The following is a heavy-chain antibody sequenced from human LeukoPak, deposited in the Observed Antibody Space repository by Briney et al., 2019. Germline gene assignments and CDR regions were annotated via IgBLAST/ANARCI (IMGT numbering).Heavy chain of an antibody. CDR1: GGSISSSSYY. Sequence: PSETLSLTCTVSGGSISSSSYYWGWIRQPPGKGLEWIGNIYYSGSTYYNPSLESRVTISVDTSKNQFSLKLSSVTAADTAVYYCAREARNSGSYHYYMDVWGKGTTVTISS. CDR3: AREARNSGSYHYYMDV. V-gene: IGHV4-39*02. J-gene: IGHJ6*03. D-gene: IGHD1-26*01. CDR2: IYYSGST.